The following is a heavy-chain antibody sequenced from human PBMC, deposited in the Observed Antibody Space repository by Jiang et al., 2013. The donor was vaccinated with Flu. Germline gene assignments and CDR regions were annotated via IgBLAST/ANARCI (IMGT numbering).Heavy chain of an antibody. CDR3: ARDNLFGXPLTPFFDY. Sequence: QTLSLTCAISGDSVSSNSAAWNWIRQSPSRGLEWLGRTYYRSKWYNDYAVSVKSRITINPDTSKNQFSLQLNSVTPEDTAVYYCARDNLFGXPLTPFFDYWGQGTLVTVSS. V-gene: IGHV6-1*01. CDR2: TYYRSKWYN. D-gene: IGHD3-10*02. CDR1: GDSVSSNSAA. J-gene: IGHJ4*02.